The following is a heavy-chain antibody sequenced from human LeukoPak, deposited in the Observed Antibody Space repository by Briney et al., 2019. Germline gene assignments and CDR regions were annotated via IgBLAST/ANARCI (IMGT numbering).Heavy chain of an antibody. Sequence: GGSLRLSCAASGFTFSSYGMHWVRQAPGKGLVWVAVISYDGSNKYYADSVKGRFTISRDNSKNTLYLQMNSLRAEDTAVYYCAKEVDEDGYNFVGYFDYWGQGTLVTVSS. D-gene: IGHD5-24*01. CDR1: GFTFSSYG. J-gene: IGHJ4*02. V-gene: IGHV3-30*18. CDR3: AKEVDEDGYNFVGYFDY. CDR2: ISYDGSNK.